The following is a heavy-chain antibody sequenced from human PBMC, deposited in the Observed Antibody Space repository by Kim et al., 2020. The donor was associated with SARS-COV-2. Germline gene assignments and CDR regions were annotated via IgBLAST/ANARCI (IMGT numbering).Heavy chain of an antibody. D-gene: IGHD3-16*01. V-gene: IGHV4-4*07. CDR3: ARGRGTSITTDWFDP. CDR2: IHSNGNT. Sequence: SETLSLTCTVSGDPINGYYWSWIRQSAGRGLQWIGRIHSNGNTNYNPSLKSRVAMSVDTSKNEVSLKLKSVTAADSALYYCARGRGTSITTDWFDPWGQGTLVPVSS. J-gene: IGHJ5*02. CDR1: GDPINGYY.